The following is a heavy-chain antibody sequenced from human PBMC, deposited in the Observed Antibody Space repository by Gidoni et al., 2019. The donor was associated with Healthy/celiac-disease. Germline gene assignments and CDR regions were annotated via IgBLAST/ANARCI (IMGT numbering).Heavy chain of an antibody. CDR3: ARTHVWNGNNDAFDV. D-gene: IGHD1-1*01. J-gene: IGHJ3*01. CDR2: VDWDDDK. CDR1: GFSLTTPGMC. Sequence: QVTLRESGPALVKRTQTLTLTCTFSGFSLTTPGMCLSLIRQPPGKALEWLARVDWDDDKYYSESLKTRLTISKDTSENQVVLTMTNVDHVDTATYYCARTHVWNGNNDAFDVWGKGTLVTVSS. V-gene: IGHV2-70*15.